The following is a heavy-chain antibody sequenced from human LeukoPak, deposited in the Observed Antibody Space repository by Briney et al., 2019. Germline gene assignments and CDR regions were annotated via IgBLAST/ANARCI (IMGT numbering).Heavy chain of an antibody. Sequence: GGSLRLFCAANGFTFRSYGMHWVRQAPGKGLEWVAVIWYDGSNKYYADSVKGRFTISRDNSKNTLYLQMNSLRAEDTAVYYCARDGDILTGYYFDYWGQGTLVTVSS. J-gene: IGHJ4*02. D-gene: IGHD3-9*01. CDR3: ARDGDILTGYYFDY. CDR2: IWYDGSNK. V-gene: IGHV3-33*01. CDR1: GFTFRSYG.